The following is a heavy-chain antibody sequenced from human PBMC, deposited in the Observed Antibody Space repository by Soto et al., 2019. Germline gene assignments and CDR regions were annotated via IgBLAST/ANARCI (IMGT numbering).Heavy chain of an antibody. V-gene: IGHV3-23*01. CDR1: GFTCNSYD. D-gene: IGHD2-8*02. CDR2: ILVGGST. Sequence: GGSLRLSCAASGFTCNSYDMSWVRQAPGKGLEWVSTILVGGSTHYPDSVKGRFTISRDNSKNTAFLQMNSLTAGDTAVYYCAKATATGGGAFDICGQGTVVTVSS. CDR3: AKATATGGGAFDI. J-gene: IGHJ3*02.